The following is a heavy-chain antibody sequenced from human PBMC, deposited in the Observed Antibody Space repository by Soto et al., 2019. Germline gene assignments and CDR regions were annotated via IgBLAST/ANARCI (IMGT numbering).Heavy chain of an antibody. CDR1: GFTVSSTY. D-gene: IGHD6-13*01. Sequence: PGGSLRLSCAASGFTVSSTYMTWVRQAPGKGLEWVSVIYGGLTTSYADSVEGRFTISRDNSKNTVFLQMNSLSGEDTAVYYCARERIEAAGTPRFNYYYGMDVWGQGTTVTGSS. CDR3: ARERIEAAGTPRFNYYYGMDV. V-gene: IGHV3-53*01. CDR2: IYGGLTT. J-gene: IGHJ6*02.